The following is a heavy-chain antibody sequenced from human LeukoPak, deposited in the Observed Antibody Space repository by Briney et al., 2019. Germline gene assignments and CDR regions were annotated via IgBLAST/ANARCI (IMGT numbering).Heavy chain of an antibody. CDR3: TTKVIRGNSGDDYDD. V-gene: IGHV3-30*03. J-gene: IGHJ4*02. CDR2: ISSNGNDK. D-gene: IGHD5-12*01. Sequence: GGPLRLSCAASAVTFSNYGTHWVRQAPGKGLEWVALISSNGNDKLYGDSVKGRFTISRDDSKSTLYLQMNSLRVEDTAVYYCTTKVIRGNSGDDYDDWGQGTLVTVSS. CDR1: AVTFSNYG.